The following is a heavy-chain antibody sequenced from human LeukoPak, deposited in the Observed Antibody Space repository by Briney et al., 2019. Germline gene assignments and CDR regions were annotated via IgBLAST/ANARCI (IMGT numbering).Heavy chain of an antibody. Sequence: GGSLRLSCAASGFTFSNYAMSWVRQTPEKGLEWISVVTSSGDRTYYADAVKGRFTISRDNSRNTLYLQMNSLRAEDTAVYYCANSYGARAGLDYWGQGTLVTVSS. CDR2: VTSSGDRT. D-gene: IGHD4-17*01. CDR1: GFTFSNYA. V-gene: IGHV3-23*01. J-gene: IGHJ4*02. CDR3: ANSYGARAGLDY.